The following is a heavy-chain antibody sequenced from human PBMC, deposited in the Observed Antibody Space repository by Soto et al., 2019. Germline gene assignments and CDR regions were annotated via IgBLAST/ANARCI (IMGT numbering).Heavy chain of an antibody. CDR1: GGTFSSYA. CDR2: IIPIFGTA. CDR3: ARGGYSYGFDY. V-gene: IGHV1-69*06. D-gene: IGHD5-18*01. Sequence: SVKVSCKASGGTFSSYAISWVRQAPGQGLEWMGGIIPIFGTANYAQKFQGRATITADKSTSTAYMELSSLRSEDTAVYYCARGGYSYGFDYWGQGTLVTVSS. J-gene: IGHJ4*02.